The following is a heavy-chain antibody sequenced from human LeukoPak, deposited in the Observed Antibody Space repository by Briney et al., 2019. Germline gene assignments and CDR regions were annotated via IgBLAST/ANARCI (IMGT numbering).Heavy chain of an antibody. V-gene: IGHV3-23*01. D-gene: IGHD1-26*01. CDR1: GFTLSSYA. CDR2: VSTSGGST. CDR3: ASKGSGTFDH. J-gene: IGHJ4*02. Sequence: PEGSLRLSCAASGFTLSSYAIGWVRQAPGKGLEWVSTVSTSGGSTYYADSVKGRFTISRDNSENTLYLQMNILRAEDTAIYYCASKGSGTFDHWGQGNLVTVSS.